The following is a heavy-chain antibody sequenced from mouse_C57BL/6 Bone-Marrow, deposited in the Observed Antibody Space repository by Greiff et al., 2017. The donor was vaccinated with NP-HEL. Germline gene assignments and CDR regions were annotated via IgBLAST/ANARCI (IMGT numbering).Heavy chain of an antibody. Sequence: VKLMESGAELVRPGASVTLSCKASGYTFTDYEMHWVKQTPVHGLEWIGAIDPETGGTAYNQKFKGKAILTADKSSSTAYMELRSLTSEDSAVYYCTRLVYFDYWGQGTTLTVSS. CDR2: IDPETGGT. CDR3: TRLVYFDY. V-gene: IGHV1-15*01. CDR1: GYTFTDYE. J-gene: IGHJ2*01.